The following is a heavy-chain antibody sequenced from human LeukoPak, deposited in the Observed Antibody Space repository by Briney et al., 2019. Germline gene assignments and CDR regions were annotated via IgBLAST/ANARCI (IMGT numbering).Heavy chain of an antibody. CDR1: GGSFSGYY. CDR2: INHSGST. Sequence: PSETLSLTCAVYGGSFSGYYWSWIRQPPGKGLEWIGEINHSGSTNYNPSLKSRVTISVDTSKNQFSLKLSSVTAADTVVYYCASKFSLGNWFDPWGQGALVTVSS. D-gene: IGHD1-26*01. CDR3: ASKFSLGNWFDP. V-gene: IGHV4-34*01. J-gene: IGHJ5*02.